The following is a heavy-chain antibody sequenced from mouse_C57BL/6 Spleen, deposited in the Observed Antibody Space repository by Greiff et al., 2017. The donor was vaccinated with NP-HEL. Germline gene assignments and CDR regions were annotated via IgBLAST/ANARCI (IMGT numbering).Heavy chain of an antibody. Sequence: EVMLVESEGGLVQPGSSMKLSCTASGFTFSDYYMAWVRQVPEKGLEWVANINYDGSSTYYLDSLKSRFIISRDNAKNSLYLQMSSLKSEDTATYYGARIGIYGGVFDDWGQGTTLTVSS. V-gene: IGHV5-16*01. CDR3: ARIGIYGGVFDD. CDR2: INYDGSST. D-gene: IGHD1-1*01. J-gene: IGHJ2*01. CDR1: GFTFSDYY.